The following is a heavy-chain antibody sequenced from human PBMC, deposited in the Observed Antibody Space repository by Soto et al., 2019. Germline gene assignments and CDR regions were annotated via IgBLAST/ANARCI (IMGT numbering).Heavy chain of an antibody. CDR2: IWYDGSNK. V-gene: IGHV3-33*01. J-gene: IGHJ4*02. Sequence: GGSLRLSCAASGFTFSSYHMHWVRQAPGKGLEWVTVIWYDGSNKYYEDSVRGRFIISRDNSKNTLDLQMNSLRAEDTAVYYCATGVVRGVTPFEYWGQGTLVTVSS. CDR1: GFTFSSYH. D-gene: IGHD3-10*02. CDR3: ATGVVRGVTPFEY.